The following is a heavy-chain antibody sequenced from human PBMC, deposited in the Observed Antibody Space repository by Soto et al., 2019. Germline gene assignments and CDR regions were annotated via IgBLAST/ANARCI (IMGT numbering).Heavy chain of an antibody. D-gene: IGHD5-12*01. V-gene: IGHV3-64D*06. CDR1: GFTFSSYA. CDR2: IRGNGDPP. J-gene: IGHJ4*02. CDR3: VKSRGGNNFDFFD. Sequence: GSLRLSCSASGFTFSSYAMHWVRQAPGKGLEYVSGIRGNGDPPFYADSVKGRFTISRDNSKNTLYLQMSSLSADDTAVYYCVKSRGGNNFDFFDWGQGALVTVSS.